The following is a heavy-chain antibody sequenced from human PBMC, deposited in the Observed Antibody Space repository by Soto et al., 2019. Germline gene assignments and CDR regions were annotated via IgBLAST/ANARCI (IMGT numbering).Heavy chain of an antibody. Sequence: GASVKVSCKASGYTFTSYAMHWVRQAPGQGLEWMGWINAGNGNTKYSQKFQGRVTMTRNTSISTAYMELSSLRSEDTAVYYCARGFPGLRYFDWLPKVSDAFDIWGQGTMVTVSS. D-gene: IGHD3-9*01. V-gene: IGHV1-3*01. J-gene: IGHJ3*02. CDR1: GYTFTSYA. CDR2: INAGNGNT. CDR3: ARGFPGLRYFDWLPKVSDAFDI.